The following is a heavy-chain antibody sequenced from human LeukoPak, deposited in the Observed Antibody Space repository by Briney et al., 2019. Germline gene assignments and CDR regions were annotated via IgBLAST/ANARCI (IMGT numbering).Heavy chain of an antibody. Sequence: PGGSLRLSCAGSGFVFSNYELNWVGPAPGKGLHWVSFISSTGSDIYYADSVKGRFTITRDNAENSLYLQMNSLRAEDTAVYYCARDLPTGTYRAYFDNWGQGTLVTVSS. D-gene: IGHD1-26*01. V-gene: IGHV3-48*03. CDR3: ARDLPTGTYRAYFDN. J-gene: IGHJ4*02. CDR2: ISSTGSDI. CDR1: GFVFSNYE.